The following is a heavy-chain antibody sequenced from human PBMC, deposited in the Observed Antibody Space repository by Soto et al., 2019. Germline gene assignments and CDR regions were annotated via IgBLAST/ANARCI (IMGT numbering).Heavy chain of an antibody. J-gene: IGHJ4*02. Sequence: EVQLLESGGGLVQPGGSLRLSCAASGFTFSIYVMTWVRQAPGKGLEWVSDITGSGGNTYYADSLKGRFTISRDNSKNPLYLNMNSLRAEDTAVYYCAKKQIAARPYLDYWGQGTLVTVSS. CDR2: ITGSGGNT. V-gene: IGHV3-23*01. CDR3: AKKQIAARPYLDY. CDR1: GFTFSIYV. D-gene: IGHD6-6*01.